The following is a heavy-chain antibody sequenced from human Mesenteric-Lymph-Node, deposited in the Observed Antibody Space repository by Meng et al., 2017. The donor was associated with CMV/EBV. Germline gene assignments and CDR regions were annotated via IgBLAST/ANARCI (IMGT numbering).Heavy chain of an antibody. CDR2: VYYRGST. D-gene: IGHD2-21*01. Sequence: SETLSLTCTVSGASISSSYWTWIRQPPGKGLELIGYVYYRGSTNYNPSLKSRVTISVDRSQNQFSLKLSSVTAADTAVYYCARDYFSACCGGDCYSGWFDPWGQGTLVTVSS. J-gene: IGHJ5*02. CDR1: GASISSSY. CDR3: ARDYFSACCGGDCYSGWFDP. V-gene: IGHV4-59*01.